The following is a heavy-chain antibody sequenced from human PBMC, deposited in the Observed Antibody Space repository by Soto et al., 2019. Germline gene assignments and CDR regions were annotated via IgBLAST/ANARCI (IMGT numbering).Heavy chain of an antibody. CDR3: ARGQWQWLDENWFDP. CDR1: GDTVSNNGAA. CDR2: TYYRSKWYY. V-gene: IGHV6-1*01. D-gene: IGHD6-19*01. Sequence: SQTLSLTCAISGDTVSNNGAAWSWIRQSPSRGLEWLGRTYYRSKWYYDYAISVKSRITINPDTSKNQFSLQLNSVTPEDTAVYYCARGQWQWLDENWFDPWGQGTLVTVSS. J-gene: IGHJ5*02.